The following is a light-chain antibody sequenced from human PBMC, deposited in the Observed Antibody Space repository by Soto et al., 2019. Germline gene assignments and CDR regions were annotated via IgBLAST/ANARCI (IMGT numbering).Light chain of an antibody. Sequence: EIVLTQSPDTLSLSPGERATLSCRASQSVSSSYLAWYQQKPGQAPRLLISGASSRATGIPDRFSGSGSGTDFTLTISRLEPEDFALYYCQQYGSSPPGTFGQGTKVETK. CDR2: GAS. V-gene: IGKV3-20*01. J-gene: IGKJ1*01. CDR1: QSVSSSY. CDR3: QQYGSSPPGT.